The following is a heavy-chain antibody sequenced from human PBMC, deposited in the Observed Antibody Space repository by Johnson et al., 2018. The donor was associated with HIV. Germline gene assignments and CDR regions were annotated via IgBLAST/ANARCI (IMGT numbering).Heavy chain of an antibody. Sequence: QVQLVESGGGVVQPGGSLRLSCAASGFTFSSYGMHWVRQAPGKGLEWVAFIRYDGSNKYYADSVKGRFSISRDNSKNTLYLQMNSLRTEDTAVYYCEKVRVAAMIVVVSGRDAFYFWGQGTMVTVSS. CDR2: IRYDGSNK. J-gene: IGHJ3*01. CDR1: GFTFSSYG. V-gene: IGHV3-30*02. CDR3: EKVRVAAMIVVVSGRDAFYF. D-gene: IGHD3-22*01.